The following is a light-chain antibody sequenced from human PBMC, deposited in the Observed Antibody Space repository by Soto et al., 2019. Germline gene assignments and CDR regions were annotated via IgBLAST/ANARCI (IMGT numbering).Light chain of an antibody. CDR1: SRDVGGYNS. CDR3: CSYAGSYTWV. CDR2: DVN. Sequence: QSALTEPRSVSGSPGQSVTISCTGTSRDVGGYNSVSWYQHHPGKAPKLMIYDVNNRPSGVPDRFSGSKSGNTASLTISGLQAEDEADYYCCSYAGSYTWVFGGGTKLTVL. J-gene: IGLJ2*01. V-gene: IGLV2-11*01.